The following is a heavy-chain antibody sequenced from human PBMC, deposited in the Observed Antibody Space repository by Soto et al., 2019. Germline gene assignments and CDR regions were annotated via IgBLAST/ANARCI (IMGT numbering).Heavy chain of an antibody. J-gene: IGHJ6*03. CDR1: GFTFINAW. V-gene: IGHV3-15*01. Sequence: EVQLVESGGGLVEPGGSLRLSCAASGFTFINAWMSWVRQAPGNGLEWVGRIKTKVDGGTTDYAAHVKGRFTISRDDSKSTLFLQMSSLKTEDTAVYYCSTAIPSSSTWYHHYYSYMDVWGKGTTVTVSS. CDR3: STAIPSSSTWYHHYYSYMDV. D-gene: IGHD6-13*01. CDR2: IKTKVDGGTT.